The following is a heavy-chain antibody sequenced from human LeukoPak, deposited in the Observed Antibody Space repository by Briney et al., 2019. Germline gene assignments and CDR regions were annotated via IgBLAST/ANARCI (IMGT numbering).Heavy chain of an antibody. D-gene: IGHD1-7*01. CDR1: GFTFSNYW. V-gene: IGHV3-7*01. CDR3: ARAGTYETTWYH. J-gene: IGHJ5*02. Sequence: GGSLTLSCAAPGFTFSNYWMSWVRQAPGKGLEWVANINQDGSVKYYVDSVKGRFTISRDNAENSLYLQINSLRAEDTALYFCARAGTYETTWYHWGQGTLVTVSS. CDR2: INQDGSVK.